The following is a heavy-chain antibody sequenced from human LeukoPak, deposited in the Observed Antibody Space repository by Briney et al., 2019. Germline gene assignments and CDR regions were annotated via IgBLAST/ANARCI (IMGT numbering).Heavy chain of an antibody. Sequence: GGSLRLSCAASGFTFSSYWMHWVRQAPGKGLVWVSRINSDGSSTSYADSVKGRFTISRDNAKNTLYLQMNSLRAEDTAVYYCAGFCGGDCYPNWLDPWGQGTLVTVSS. V-gene: IGHV3-74*01. CDR1: GFTFSSYW. J-gene: IGHJ5*02. CDR3: AGFCGGDCYPNWLDP. D-gene: IGHD2-21*02. CDR2: INSDGSST.